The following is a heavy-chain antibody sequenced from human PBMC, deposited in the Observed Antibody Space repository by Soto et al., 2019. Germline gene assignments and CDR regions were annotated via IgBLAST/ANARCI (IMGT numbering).Heavy chain of an antibody. Sequence: GGSLRLSCAASGFTFSSYAMSWVRQAPGKGLEWVSAISGSGGSTYYADSVKGRFTISRDNSKKTLYLQMNSLRAEDTAVYYCAKSEVVVVAATPFGGDAFDIWGQGTMVTVSS. J-gene: IGHJ3*02. CDR1: GFTFSSYA. CDR3: AKSEVVVVAATPFGGDAFDI. D-gene: IGHD2-15*01. CDR2: ISGSGGST. V-gene: IGHV3-23*01.